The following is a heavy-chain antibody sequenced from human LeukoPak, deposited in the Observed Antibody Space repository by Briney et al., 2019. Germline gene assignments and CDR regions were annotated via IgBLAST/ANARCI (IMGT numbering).Heavy chain of an antibody. Sequence: GGSLRLSCEASGFTFSSFEMNWVRRAPGKGLEFVSYISGSATTIYYADSVKGRFTISRDNAKNSLYLQMNSLRAEDTAVYYCAREAFTMVRGVEVYGMDVWGKGTTVTVSS. J-gene: IGHJ6*04. CDR2: ISGSATTI. CDR3: AREAFTMVRGVEVYGMDV. CDR1: GFTFSSFE. V-gene: IGHV3-48*03. D-gene: IGHD3-10*01.